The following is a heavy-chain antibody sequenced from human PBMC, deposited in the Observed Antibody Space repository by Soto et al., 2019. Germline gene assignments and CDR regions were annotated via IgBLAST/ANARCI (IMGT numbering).Heavy chain of an antibody. J-gene: IGHJ4*02. CDR1: GFTFTTYA. V-gene: IGHV3-23*01. Sequence: PGGSLRLSCAASGFTFTTYAMTWVRQAPGKGLEWVSTISNSGGSTYYADSVRGRFTISRDSSKRTLFLQMNSLRAEDTAVYYCAKERTAERELRNFDYWGQGTLVTVSS. D-gene: IGHD1-7*01. CDR2: ISNSGGST. CDR3: AKERTAERELRNFDY.